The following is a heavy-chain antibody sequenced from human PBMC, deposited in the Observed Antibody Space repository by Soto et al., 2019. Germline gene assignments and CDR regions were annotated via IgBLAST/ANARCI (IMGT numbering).Heavy chain of an antibody. CDR1: RFNFSAAW. CDR2: IKPKSEGETA. D-gene: IGHD2-15*01. J-gene: IGHJ4*02. Sequence: EMQLVQSGGGLVKPGGSLRLSCVASRFNFSAAWLNWIRQAPGKGLEWVGRIKPKSEGETADYTAPVRGRFTISRDDSQNTLHLQMDSLKPEDTSVYYCAVVPYCSGPTWGLGVLVTVSS. V-gene: IGHV3-15*07. CDR3: AVVPYCSGPT.